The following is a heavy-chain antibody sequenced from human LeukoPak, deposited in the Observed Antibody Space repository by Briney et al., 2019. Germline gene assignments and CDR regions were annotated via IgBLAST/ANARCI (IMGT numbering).Heavy chain of an antibody. Sequence: SEALSLTCTVSRGSIRTADYYWTWVRQPPGEGLEWLGSIYFSGTPYFNPSLKSRVAVPIDTSKNLFSLKVTSVNASDTAVYFCARTSSWYAGAWFDSWGQGTLVTVSS. CDR2: IYFSGTP. CDR1: RGSIRTADYY. J-gene: IGHJ5*01. CDR3: ARTSSWYAGAWFDS. V-gene: IGHV4-39*01. D-gene: IGHD6-13*01.